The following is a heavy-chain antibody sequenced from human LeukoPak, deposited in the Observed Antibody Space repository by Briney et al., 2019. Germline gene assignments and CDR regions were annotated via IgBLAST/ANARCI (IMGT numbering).Heavy chain of an antibody. Sequence: ASVKVSCKASGYTFTSYGISWVRQAPGQGLEWMGWINTYNGNTHYAQKLQGRVTMTTDTATRTAYMELRSLRSDDTAAYYCARDAPGLAYYYGLDVWGQGTTVTVSS. CDR2: INTYNGNT. V-gene: IGHV1-18*01. CDR3: ARDAPGLAYYYGLDV. J-gene: IGHJ6*02. D-gene: IGHD3-10*01. CDR1: GYTFTSYG.